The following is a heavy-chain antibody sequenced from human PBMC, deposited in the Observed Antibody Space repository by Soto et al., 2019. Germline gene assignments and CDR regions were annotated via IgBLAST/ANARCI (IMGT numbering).Heavy chain of an antibody. CDR1: GFTFSSYA. D-gene: IGHD2-15*01. Sequence: GGSLRLSFAASGFTFSSYAMHWVRQAPGKGLEWVSVISYDGSNKYYADSVKGRFTISRDNSKKTLYLQMNSLRAEDTAVYYCASAKVKVVAATFDXWGQVTLVPVSX. CDR2: ISYDGSNK. V-gene: IGHV3-30-3*01. J-gene: IGHJ4*02. CDR3: ASAKVKVVAATFDX.